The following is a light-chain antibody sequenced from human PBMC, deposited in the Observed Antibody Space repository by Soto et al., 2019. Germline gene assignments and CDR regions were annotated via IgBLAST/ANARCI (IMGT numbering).Light chain of an antibody. V-gene: IGLV2-14*01. CDR1: SSDAGSYDY. CDR3: SSYSISTAYL. CDR2: EVS. J-gene: IGLJ1*01. Sequence: QSVLTQPASVSGSPGQSITISCTGTSSDAGSYDYVSWYQLHPGKAPKLMVFEVSNRPSGVSYRFSGSKSGNTASLTISGLQAEDEADYFCSSYSISTAYLFGTGTKVTVL.